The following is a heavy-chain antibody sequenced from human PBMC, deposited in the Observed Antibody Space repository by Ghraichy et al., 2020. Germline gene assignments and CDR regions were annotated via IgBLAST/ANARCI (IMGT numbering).Heavy chain of an antibody. CDR3: ARGTMIGYCSGGSCYGRWGWFDP. CDR1: GGSFSGYY. V-gene: IGHV4-34*01. CDR2: INHSGST. D-gene: IGHD2-15*01. Sequence: SQTLSLTCAVYGGSFSGYYWSWIRQPPGEGLEWIGEINHSGSTNYNPSLKSRVTISVDTSKNQFSLKLSSVTAADTAVYYCARGTMIGYCSGGSCYGRWGWFDPWGQGTLVTVSS. J-gene: IGHJ5*02.